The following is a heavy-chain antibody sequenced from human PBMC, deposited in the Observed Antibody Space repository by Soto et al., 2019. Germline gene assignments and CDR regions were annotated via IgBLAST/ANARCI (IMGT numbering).Heavy chain of an antibody. J-gene: IGHJ4*02. CDR2: ISYDGSNK. Sequence: QVQLVESGGGVVQPGRSLRLSCAASGFTFSNYGMHWVRQAPGKGLEWVAIISYDGSNKYYADSVKGRFTISRDNSKNTLYLQMNSLRAEDTAVYYCGTAKLDYCSGSSCYGGIDYWGQGTLVTVSS. CDR1: GFTFSNYG. V-gene: IGHV3-30*03. D-gene: IGHD2-15*01. CDR3: GTAKLDYCSGSSCYGGIDY.